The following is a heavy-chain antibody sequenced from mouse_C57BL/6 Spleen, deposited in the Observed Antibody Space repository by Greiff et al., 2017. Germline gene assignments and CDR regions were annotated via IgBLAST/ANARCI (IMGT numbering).Heavy chain of an antibody. CDR1: GYTFTSYW. J-gene: IGHJ4*01. D-gene: IGHD1-1*01. CDR3: ARSEFITTVVATDYAMDY. Sequence: QVQLQQPGTELVKPGASVKLSCKASGYTFTSYWMHWVKQRPGQGLEWIGNINPSNGGTNYNEKFKSKATLTVDKSSSTAYMQLSSLTSEDSAVYYCARSEFITTVVATDYAMDYWGQGTSVTVSS. CDR2: INPSNGGT. V-gene: IGHV1-53*01.